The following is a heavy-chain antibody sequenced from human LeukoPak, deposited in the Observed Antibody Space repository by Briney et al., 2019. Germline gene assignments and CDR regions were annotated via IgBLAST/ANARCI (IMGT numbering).Heavy chain of an antibody. CDR1: GGSISSSSYY. D-gene: IGHD1-26*01. CDR3: ARLRIVGATIDY. Sequence: SSETLSLTCTVSGGSISSSSYYWGWIRQPPGKGLEWIGSIYYSGSTYYNPSLKSRVTISVDTSKNQFSLKLSSVTAADTAVCYCARLRIVGATIDYWGQGTLVTVSS. J-gene: IGHJ4*02. V-gene: IGHV4-39*01. CDR2: IYYSGST.